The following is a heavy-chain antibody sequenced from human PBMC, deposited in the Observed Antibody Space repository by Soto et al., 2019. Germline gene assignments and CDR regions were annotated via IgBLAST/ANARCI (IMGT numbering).Heavy chain of an antibody. V-gene: IGHV3-23*01. D-gene: IGHD6-19*01. J-gene: IGHJ6*01. CDR1: VFTFSSHA. CDR2: ISSGGDNT. Sequence: PGGSLRLSCAASVFTFSSHAMSWVRQAPGKGLEWVSTISSGGDNTYSADSVKGRFTISRDNSKNTLYLQMNSLRAEDTAVYYCARDFNSYSSGPYGMDDWGQVPTLTSSS. CDR3: ARDFNSYSSGPYGMDD.